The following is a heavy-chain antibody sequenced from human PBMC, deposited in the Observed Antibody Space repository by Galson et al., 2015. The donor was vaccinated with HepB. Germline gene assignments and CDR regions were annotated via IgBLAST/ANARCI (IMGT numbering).Heavy chain of an antibody. CDR1: GFTFSGSA. D-gene: IGHD3-3*01. V-gene: IGHV3-73*01. CDR3: TTLRFLEWSTPGYDAFDI. J-gene: IGHJ3*02. CDR2: IRSKANSYAT. Sequence: SLRLSCAASGFTFSGSAMHWVRQASGKGLEWVGRIRSKANSYATAYAASVKGRFTISRDDSKNTAYLQMNSLKTEDTAVYYCTTLRFLEWSTPGYDAFDIWGQGTMVTVSS.